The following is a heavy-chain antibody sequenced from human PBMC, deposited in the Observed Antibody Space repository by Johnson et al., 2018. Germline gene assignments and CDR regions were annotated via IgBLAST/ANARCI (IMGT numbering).Heavy chain of an antibody. J-gene: IGHJ6*02. CDR3: ARILRGVVGMDV. Sequence: VQLVQSGGGLVKPGGSLRLSCGASGFTFSAHSMNWIRQAPGKGLEWVSSFIISNRFIYYADSVKGRFSMSRDSANNSLYLQMNGLRAADTAVYYCARILRGVVGMDVWGQGTTVTVSS. CDR1: GFTFSAHS. D-gene: IGHD2-15*01. CDR2: FIISNRFI. V-gene: IGHV3-21*01.